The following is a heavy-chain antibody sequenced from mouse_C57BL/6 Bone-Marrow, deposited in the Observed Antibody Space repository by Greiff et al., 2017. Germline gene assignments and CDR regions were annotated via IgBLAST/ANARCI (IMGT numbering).Heavy chain of an antibody. V-gene: IGHV5-12*01. J-gene: IGHJ4*01. CDR2: ISNGGGST. Sequence: EVMLVESGGGLVQPGGSLKLSCAASGFTFSDYYMYWVRQTPEKRLEWVAYISNGGGSTYYPDTVKGRFTISRDNAKNTLYLHMGRLKSEDTAMYYCARHSSMDYWGQGTSVTVAS. CDR1: GFTFSDYY. CDR3: ARHSSMDY.